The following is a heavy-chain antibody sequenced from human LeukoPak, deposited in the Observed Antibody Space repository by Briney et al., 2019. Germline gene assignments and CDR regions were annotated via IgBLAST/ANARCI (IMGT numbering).Heavy chain of an antibody. J-gene: IGHJ4*02. V-gene: IGHV4-59*01. CDR3: ARTDWEGYFGY. Sequence: KSSETLSLTCTVSGGSISSYYWSWIRQPPGKGLEWIGYIYYSGSTNYNPSLKSRVTISVDTSKNQFSLKLSSVAAADTAVYYCARTDWEGYFGYWGQGTLVTVSS. D-gene: IGHD1-26*01. CDR1: GGSISSYY. CDR2: IYYSGST.